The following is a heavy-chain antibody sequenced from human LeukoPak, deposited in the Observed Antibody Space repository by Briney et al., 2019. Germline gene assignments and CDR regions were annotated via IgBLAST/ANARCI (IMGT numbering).Heavy chain of an antibody. CDR2: ISGSGDST. Sequence: GRSLRLSCAASGLTFSNYAMSWVRQAPRKGLEWVSGISGSGDSTYYADSVKGRFTISRDNSKNTLYLQMNSLRAEDTAVYYCATSSSSWYYFDYWGQGTLVTVSS. CDR3: ATSSSSWYYFDY. CDR1: GLTFSNYA. D-gene: IGHD6-13*01. J-gene: IGHJ4*02. V-gene: IGHV3-23*01.